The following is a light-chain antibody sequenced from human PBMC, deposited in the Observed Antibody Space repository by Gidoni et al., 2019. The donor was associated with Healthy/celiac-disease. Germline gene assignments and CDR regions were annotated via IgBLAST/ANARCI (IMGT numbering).Light chain of an antibody. CDR2: DAS. CDR3: QQRNNRPLYT. CDR1: QSVSSY. J-gene: IGKJ2*01. Sequence: ELVLTQSPATLSLSPGERATLSCRASQSVSSYYAWYQQKPGPAPRLLLYDASYRPAGSPARSSGSRGGTDDTLIIISRVQEEVAVYYCQQRNNRPLYTFGQGTKVEIK. V-gene: IGKV3-11*01.